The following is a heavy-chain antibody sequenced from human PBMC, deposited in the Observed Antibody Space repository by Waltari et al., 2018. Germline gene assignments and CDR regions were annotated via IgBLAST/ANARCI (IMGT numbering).Heavy chain of an antibody. CDR2: ISSSSSTI. CDR1: GFTFSSYS. J-gene: IGHJ3*02. D-gene: IGHD3-22*01. V-gene: IGHV3-48*01. CDR3: ARDKPDYYDSSGYPTPSAFDI. Sequence: EVQLVESGGGLVQPGGSPRLSCAASGFTFSSYSMNWVRQAPGKGLEWVSYISSSSSTIYYADSVKGRFTISIDNAKNSLYLQMNSLRAEDTAVYYCARDKPDYYDSSGYPTPSAFDIWGQGTMVTVSS.